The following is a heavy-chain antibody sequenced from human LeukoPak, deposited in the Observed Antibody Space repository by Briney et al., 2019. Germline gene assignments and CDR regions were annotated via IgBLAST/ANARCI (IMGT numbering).Heavy chain of an antibody. CDR3: ARSHTQKEFCSGGRCYPTVWWFDP. J-gene: IGHJ5*02. D-gene: IGHD2-15*01. CDR1: GYTFINND. V-gene: IGHV1-8*01. Sequence: ASVRVSCKASGYTFINNDINWVRQAPGQGLEWMAWIDPKNGNRGYAQNFQGRVTMTTDISINTAYSELNSLRSEDTAIYYCARSHTQKEFCSGGRCYPTVWWFDPWGQGTLVTVSS. CDR2: IDPKNGNR.